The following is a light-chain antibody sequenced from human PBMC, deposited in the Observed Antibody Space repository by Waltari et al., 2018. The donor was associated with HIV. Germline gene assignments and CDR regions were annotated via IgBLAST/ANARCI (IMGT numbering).Light chain of an antibody. V-gene: IGLV2-14*01. CDR2: EVS. CDR1: NSAVGGYNH. J-gene: IGLJ1*01. Sequence: PGQSITISCTGTNSAVGGYNHVSWYQQHQGKAPKLMIYEVSNRPSGVSKRFSDSKSANTASLTITGLQAEDEADYYCSSYTSINTRVVGTGTKVTVL. CDR3: SSYTSINTRV.